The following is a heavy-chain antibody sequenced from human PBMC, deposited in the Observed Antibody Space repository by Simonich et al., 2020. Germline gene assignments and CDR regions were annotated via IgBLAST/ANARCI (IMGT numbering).Heavy chain of an antibody. CDR1: GVTFSGYE. CDR2: VSSNGRTI. D-gene: IGHD4-17*01. CDR3: ARHYYGDYYFDY. V-gene: IGHV3-48*03. J-gene: IGHJ4*02. Sequence: EVQLVESGGGLVQHGGTLNVSCAASGVTFSGYEMKWVRPDPGKELEWCAYVSSNGRTIYYEDSVKGQFTISRDNAKNSLYLQMNSLRAEDTAVYYCARHYYGDYYFDYWGQGTLVTVSS.